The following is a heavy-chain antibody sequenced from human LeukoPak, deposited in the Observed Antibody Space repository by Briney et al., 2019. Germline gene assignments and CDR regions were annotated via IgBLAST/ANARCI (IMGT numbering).Heavy chain of an antibody. CDR1: GFTFSSYA. V-gene: IGHV3-30*04. D-gene: IGHD6-13*01. J-gene: IGHJ4*02. Sequence: GGSLRLSCAASGFTFSSYAMHWVRQAPGKGLEWVAVISYDGSNKYYADSVKGRFTISRDNSKNTLYLQMNSLRAEDTAVYYCARDRYSGSCFDYWGQGTLVTVSS. CDR2: ISYDGSNK. CDR3: ARDRYSGSCFDY.